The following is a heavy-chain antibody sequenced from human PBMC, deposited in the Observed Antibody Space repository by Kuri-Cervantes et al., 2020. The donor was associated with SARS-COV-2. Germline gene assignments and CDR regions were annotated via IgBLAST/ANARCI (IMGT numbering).Heavy chain of an antibody. CDR1: GGSFRDYN. CDR3: ARVLDFDHHGFDV. V-gene: IGHV4-34*01. CDR2: INHSGST. J-gene: IGHJ3*01. Sequence: ESLKISCAVYGGSFRDYNWNWIRQSPGKGLEWIAEINHSGSTDYNPSLKGRVTISVDTSKNQFSLKVNSVTAAYTAVYYCARVLDFDHHGFDVWGQGTLVTVSS. D-gene: IGHD3-9*01.